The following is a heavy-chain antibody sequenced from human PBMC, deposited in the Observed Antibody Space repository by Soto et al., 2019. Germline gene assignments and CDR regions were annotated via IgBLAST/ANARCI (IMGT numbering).Heavy chain of an antibody. Sequence: SVKVSCKASGYTFTSYAMHWVRQAPGQRLEWMGWINAGNGNTKYSQKFQGRVTITRDTSASTAYMELSSLRYEDTAVYYCARVEDYYDSSGPQIAFDIWGQGTTVTVSS. CDR1: GYTFTSYA. J-gene: IGHJ3*02. V-gene: IGHV1-3*01. D-gene: IGHD3-22*01. CDR3: ARVEDYYDSSGPQIAFDI. CDR2: INAGNGNT.